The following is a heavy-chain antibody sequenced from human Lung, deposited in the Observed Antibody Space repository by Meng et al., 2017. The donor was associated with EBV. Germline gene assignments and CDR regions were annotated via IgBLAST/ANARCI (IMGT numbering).Heavy chain of an antibody. D-gene: IGHD1-26*01. CDR3: ARVEVGITSGDY. V-gene: IGHV1-18*01. Sequence: QAQLVLSAGGVKKPGASVKVPCKASGYTFPNDGITWVRQAPGQGLEWMGWISAYNGDTNYAQTLQGRVTMTTDTSTSTAYMELRSLRSDDTAVYYCARVEVGITSGDYWGQGTLVTVSS. CDR1: GYTFPNDG. J-gene: IGHJ4*02. CDR2: ISAYNGDT.